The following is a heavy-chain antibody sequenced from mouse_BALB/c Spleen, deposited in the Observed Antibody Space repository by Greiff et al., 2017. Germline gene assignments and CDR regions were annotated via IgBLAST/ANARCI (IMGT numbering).Heavy chain of an antibody. J-gene: IGHJ2*01. CDR1: GDSITSGY. CDR3: ARSGYYRYDDGFDY. Sequence: EVMLVESGPSLVKPSQTLSLTCSVTGDSITSGYWNWIRKFPGNKLEYMGYISYSGSTYYNPSLKSRISITRDTSKNQYYLQLNSVTTEDTATYYCARSGYYRYDDGFDYWGQGTTLTVSS. D-gene: IGHD2-14*01. CDR2: ISYSGST. V-gene: IGHV3-8*02.